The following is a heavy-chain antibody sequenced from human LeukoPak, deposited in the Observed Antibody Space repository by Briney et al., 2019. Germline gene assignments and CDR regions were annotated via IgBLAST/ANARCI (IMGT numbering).Heavy chain of an antibody. CDR3: ARGESSYGSFDY. J-gene: IGHJ4*02. D-gene: IGHD5-18*01. Sequence: ASVKVSCKASGYTFTSYDINWVRQATGQGLEWMGWMNPNSGNTGYAQKFQGRVTMTRNTSISTAYMELSSLRSEDTAVYYCARGESSYGSFDYWGQGTLVTVSS. V-gene: IGHV1-8*01. CDR2: MNPNSGNT. CDR1: GYTFTSYD.